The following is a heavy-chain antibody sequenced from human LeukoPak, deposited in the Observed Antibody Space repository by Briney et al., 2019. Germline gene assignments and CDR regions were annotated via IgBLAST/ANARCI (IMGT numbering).Heavy chain of an antibody. CDR2: ISSSSSYI. Sequence: GGSLRLSCAASGFTFSSYWMHWVRQAPGKGLEWVSSISSSSSYIYYADSVKGRFTISRDNAKNSLYLQMNSLRAEDTAVYYCARDSKGGYYDSSGYYFNYYYYGMDVWGQGTTVTVSS. J-gene: IGHJ6*02. V-gene: IGHV3-21*01. CDR3: ARDSKGGYYDSSGYYFNYYYYGMDV. CDR1: GFTFSSYW. D-gene: IGHD3-22*01.